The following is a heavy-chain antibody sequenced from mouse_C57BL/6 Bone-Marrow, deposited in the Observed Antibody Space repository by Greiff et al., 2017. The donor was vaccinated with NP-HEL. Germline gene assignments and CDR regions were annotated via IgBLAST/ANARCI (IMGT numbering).Heavy chain of an antibody. CDR3: AREVYYYGFAY. CDR1: GYTFTSYW. CDR2: LYTSDIYT. V-gene: IGHV1-69*01. J-gene: IGHJ3*01. Sequence: VQLQQSGAELVMPGASVKLSCKASGYTFTSYWMHWVKQRPGQGLEWIVELYTSDIYTNYNQKFKGKSTLTVDTSSRTAYLQLSILTSEDSAVYYGAREVYYYGFAYWGQGTLVTVSA. D-gene: IGHD1-1*01.